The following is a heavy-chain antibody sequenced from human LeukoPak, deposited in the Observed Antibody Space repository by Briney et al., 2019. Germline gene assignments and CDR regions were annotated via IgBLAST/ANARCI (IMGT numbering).Heavy chain of an antibody. CDR2: IYYSGST. Sequence: PSETPSLTCTVSGGSISSYYWSWIRQPPGKGLEWIGYIYYSGSTNYNPSLKSRVTISVDTSKNQFSLKLSSVTAADTAVYYCARVGRGYSYGSLDYWGQGTLVTVSS. D-gene: IGHD5-18*01. V-gene: IGHV4-59*01. CDR1: GGSISSYY. J-gene: IGHJ4*02. CDR3: ARVGRGYSYGSLDY.